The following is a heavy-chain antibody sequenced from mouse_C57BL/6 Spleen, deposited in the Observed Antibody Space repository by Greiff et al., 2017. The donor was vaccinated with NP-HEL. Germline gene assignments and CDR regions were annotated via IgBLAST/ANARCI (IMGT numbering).Heavy chain of an antibody. CDR3: ARKELGRLDY. CDR2: VDPSDSYT. CDR1: GYTFTSYW. V-gene: IGHV1-50*01. D-gene: IGHD4-1*01. J-gene: IGHJ2*01. Sequence: QVQLQQPGAELVKPGASVKLSCKASGYTFTSYWMQWVKQRPGQGLEWIGEVDPSDSYTNYNQKFKGKATLTVDTSSSTAYMQLSSLTSEDSAVYYCARKELGRLDYWGQGTTLTVSS.